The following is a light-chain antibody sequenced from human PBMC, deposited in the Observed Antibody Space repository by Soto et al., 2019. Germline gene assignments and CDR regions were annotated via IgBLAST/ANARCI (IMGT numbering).Light chain of an antibody. CDR3: SSYTSGSTRV. V-gene: IGLV2-14*01. CDR2: EVT. CDR1: SSDVGGYNY. Sequence: QSALTQPASVSGSPGQSITISCSGTSSDVGGYNYVSWYQQHPGKAPKLIISEVTNRPSGVSNRFSGPKSGTTASLTISGLQPEDEADYYCSSYTSGSTRVFGTGTKLTVL. J-gene: IGLJ1*01.